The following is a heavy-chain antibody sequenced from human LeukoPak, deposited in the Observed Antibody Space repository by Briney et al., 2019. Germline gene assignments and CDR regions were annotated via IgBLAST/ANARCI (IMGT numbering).Heavy chain of an antibody. CDR2: ISSTSSTI. CDR1: RFTFSTYS. CDR3: ARDTRLGDYYGSEGLY. D-gene: IGHD3-10*01. J-gene: IGHJ4*02. Sequence: PRGSLRLSCAASRFTFSTYSMNWVRQAPGKGLEWVSYISSTSSTIYYADSVKGRFTISRDNAKNSLYLQMNSLRAEDTAVYYCARDTRLGDYYGSEGLYWGQGTLVTVSS. V-gene: IGHV3-48*01.